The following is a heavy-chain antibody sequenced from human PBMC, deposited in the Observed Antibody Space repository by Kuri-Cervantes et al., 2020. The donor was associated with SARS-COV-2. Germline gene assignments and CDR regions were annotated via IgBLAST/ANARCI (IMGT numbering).Heavy chain of an antibody. J-gene: IGHJ6*02. V-gene: IGHV4-28*03. D-gene: IGHD3-3*01. Sequence: SETLSLTCPVSDYSISSSHWWGWIRQPPGKGLEWIGSISSSGNTHYNPSLKSRVTMSVDTSKNQFSLKLSSVTAVDTAVYYCARDSRLVGYYRNYYYGMDVWGQGTTVTVSS. CDR3: ARDSRLVGYYRNYYYGMDV. CDR2: ISSSGNT. CDR1: DYSISSSHW.